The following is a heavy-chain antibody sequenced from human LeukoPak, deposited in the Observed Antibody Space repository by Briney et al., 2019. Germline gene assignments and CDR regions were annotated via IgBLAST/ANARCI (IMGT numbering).Heavy chain of an antibody. V-gene: IGHV1-18*01. CDR2: ISAYNGNT. J-gene: IGHJ3*02. Sequence: ASVKVSCKASGYTFTSYSISWVRQAPGQGLEWMGWISAYNGNTNYAQKLQGRVTMTTDTSTSTAYMELRSLRSDDTAVYYCARSLGYYDSSGYAFDIWGQGTMVTVSS. CDR1: GYTFTSYS. D-gene: IGHD3-22*01. CDR3: ARSLGYYDSSGYAFDI.